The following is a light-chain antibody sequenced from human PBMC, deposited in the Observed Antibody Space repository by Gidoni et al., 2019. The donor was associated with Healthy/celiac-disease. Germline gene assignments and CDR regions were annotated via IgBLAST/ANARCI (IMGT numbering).Light chain of an antibody. J-gene: IGLJ3*02. CDR2: SNN. V-gene: IGLV1-44*01. Sequence: QSVLPQPPSASGPPGQGVTISCSGSSSNIGSNTVNWYQQLPGTAPKLLIYSNNQRPSGVPDRFSGSKSGTSASLAISGLQSEDEADYYCAAWDDSLNGWVFGGGTKLTVL. CDR1: SSNIGSNT. CDR3: AAWDDSLNGWV.